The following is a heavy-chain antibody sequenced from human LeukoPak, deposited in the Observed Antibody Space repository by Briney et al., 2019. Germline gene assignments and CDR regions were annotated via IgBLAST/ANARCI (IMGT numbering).Heavy chain of an antibody. CDR3: AHRGTTVTTFGFDY. CDR2: IYWDDVK. J-gene: IGHJ4*02. V-gene: IGHV2-5*02. D-gene: IGHD4-17*01. Sequence: SGPTLVKPTQTLTLTCTFSGFSLSTSGVGVGWIRQSPGKALEWLALIYWDDVKRYSLSLKSRLTITKDASKNQVVLTMTNMDPVDTATYYCAHRGTTVTTFGFDYWGQGTLVTVSS. CDR1: GFSLSTSGVG.